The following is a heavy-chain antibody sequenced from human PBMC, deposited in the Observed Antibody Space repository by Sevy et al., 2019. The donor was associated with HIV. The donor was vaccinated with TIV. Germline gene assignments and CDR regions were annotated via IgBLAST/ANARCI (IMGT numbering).Heavy chain of an antibody. D-gene: IGHD3-16*02. J-gene: IGHJ4*02. CDR3: ARCKDNYVWGSYRPCFYFDY. V-gene: IGHV4-59*01. Sequence: SETLSLTCTVSVGSISSYYWSWIRQPPGKGLEWIGYIYYSGSTNYNPSLKSRVTISVDTSKNQFSLKLSSVTAADTAVYYCARCKDNYVWGSYRPCFYFDYWGQGTLVTVSS. CDR1: VGSISSYY. CDR2: IYYSGST.